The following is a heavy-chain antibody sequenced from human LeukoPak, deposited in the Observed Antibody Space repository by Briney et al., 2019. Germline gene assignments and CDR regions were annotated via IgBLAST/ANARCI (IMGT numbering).Heavy chain of an antibody. CDR2: IIPIFGTA. D-gene: IGHD5-18*01. Sequence: ASVTVSCKASGGTFSSYAISWVRQAPGQGLEWMGGIIPIFGTANYAQKFQGRVTITTDESTSTAYMELSSLRSEDTAVYYCARDRGDSYAPDYYYMDVWGKGTTVTVSS. V-gene: IGHV1-69*05. CDR1: GGTFSSYA. J-gene: IGHJ6*03. CDR3: ARDRGDSYAPDYYYMDV.